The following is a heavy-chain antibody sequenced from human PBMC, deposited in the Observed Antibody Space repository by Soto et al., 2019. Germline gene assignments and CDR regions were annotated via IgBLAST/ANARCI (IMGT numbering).Heavy chain of an antibody. D-gene: IGHD3-10*01. CDR2: IYYSGST. Sequence: SECLSLTCTVAGGSISSYYWSWIRQPPGKGLEWIGYIYYSGSTNYNPSLKSRVTISVDTSKNTLYLQMNSLRAEDTAVYYCAREGSRGFFAMFAFDIWGQGTMVTVSS. CDR1: GGSISSYY. CDR3: AREGSRGFFAMFAFDI. J-gene: IGHJ3*02. V-gene: IGHV4-59*12.